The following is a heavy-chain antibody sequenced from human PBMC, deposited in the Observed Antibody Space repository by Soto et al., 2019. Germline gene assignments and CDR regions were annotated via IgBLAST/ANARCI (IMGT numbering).Heavy chain of an antibody. CDR3: AKAEALLWFGDFDY. Sequence: QVQLVESGGGVVQPGRSLRLSCAASGFTFSNYGIHWVRQAPGKGLEWVAVISYDGSNKSYADSVKARFTISRDNSKNTVYLQMNSLRAEDTAVYYCAKAEALLWFGDFDYWGQGTLVTVSS. CDR2: ISYDGSNK. CDR1: GFTFSNYG. J-gene: IGHJ4*02. V-gene: IGHV3-30*18. D-gene: IGHD3-10*01.